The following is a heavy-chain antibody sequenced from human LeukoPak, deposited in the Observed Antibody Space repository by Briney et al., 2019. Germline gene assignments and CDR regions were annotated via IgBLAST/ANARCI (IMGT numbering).Heavy chain of an antibody. V-gene: IGHV3-23*01. J-gene: IGHJ4*02. CDR3: AREKGRGVISPYYDY. CDR1: GFTFSSYA. CDR2: ISGSGDST. Sequence: GGSLRLSCAASGFTFSSYAMRWVRQAPGKGLEWVSGISGSGDSTYYADSVKGRFTISRDNSKNTLYLQMNSLRAEDTAVYYCAREKGRGVISPYYDYWGQGTLVTVS. D-gene: IGHD3-10*01.